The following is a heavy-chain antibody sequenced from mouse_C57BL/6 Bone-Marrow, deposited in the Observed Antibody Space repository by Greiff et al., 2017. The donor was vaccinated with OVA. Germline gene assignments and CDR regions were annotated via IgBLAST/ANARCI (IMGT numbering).Heavy chain of an antibody. V-gene: IGHV1-81*01. CDR2: IYPRSGNT. CDR1: GYTFTSYG. CDR3: ATEGGYFPWFAY. J-gene: IGHJ3*01. D-gene: IGHD2-3*01. Sequence: VQLQQSGAELARPGASVKLSCKASGYTFTSYGISWVKQRTGQGLEWIGEIYPRSGNTYYNEKFKGKATLTADKSSSTAYMELRSLTSEDSAVYFWATEGGYFPWFAYWGQGTLVTVSA.